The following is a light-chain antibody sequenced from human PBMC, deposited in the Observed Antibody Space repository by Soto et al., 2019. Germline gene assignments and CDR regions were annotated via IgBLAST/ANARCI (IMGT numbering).Light chain of an antibody. V-gene: IGKV3-20*01. CDR2: GAS. Sequence: EIVLTQSPGTLSLSPGEIATLSCRASQSVSSSYLAWYQQKPGQAPRLLIYGASSRATGIPDRFSGSGSGTDFTLTISSLEPEDFAVYYCQQYGSSPRTLGPGTKVDIK. CDR1: QSVSSSY. J-gene: IGKJ3*01. CDR3: QQYGSSPRT.